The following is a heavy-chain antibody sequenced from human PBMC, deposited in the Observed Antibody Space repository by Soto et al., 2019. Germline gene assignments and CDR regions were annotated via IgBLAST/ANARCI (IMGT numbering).Heavy chain of an antibody. V-gene: IGHV3-30*18. D-gene: IGHD6-19*01. CDR1: GFIFSGYG. J-gene: IGHJ4*02. CDR2: ISYDGSDR. Sequence: GGSLRLSCAASGFIFSGYGMHWVRQAPGKGLEWVAVISYDGSDRYYVDSVKGRLTISRDNSKNTLYLQMNSLRPEDTAVYYCAKDMYRSGWLDYFDHWGQGTMVTVSS. CDR3: AKDMYRSGWLDYFDH.